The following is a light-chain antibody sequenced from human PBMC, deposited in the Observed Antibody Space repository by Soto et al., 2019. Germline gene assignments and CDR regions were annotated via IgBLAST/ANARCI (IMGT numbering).Light chain of an antibody. J-gene: IGKJ4*01. V-gene: IGKV1-5*03. Sequence: DIQMTQSPSALSASVGERVTITCRASQRISNWLAWYQQKPGKAPNLLIYKPSGLESGVPSRFSGSGSATEFALTINRLQPDDSATYYCQNDNNYSPTLGGGTKVEIK. CDR3: QNDNNYSPT. CDR1: QRISNW. CDR2: KPS.